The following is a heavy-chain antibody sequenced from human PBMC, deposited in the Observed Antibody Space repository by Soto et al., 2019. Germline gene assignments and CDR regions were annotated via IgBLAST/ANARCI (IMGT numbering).Heavy chain of an antibody. CDR2: IIPIFGTA. CDR3: ARVPQNSGSYRSGIDY. Sequence: VKVSCKASGYTFSSYDINWVRQASGQGLEWMGVIIPIFGTANYAQKFQGRVTITTDASTSTAYMELSSLRSEDTAVYYCARVPQNSGSYRSGIDYWGQGTLVTVSS. CDR1: GYTFSSYD. D-gene: IGHD1-26*01. J-gene: IGHJ4*02. V-gene: IGHV1-69*13.